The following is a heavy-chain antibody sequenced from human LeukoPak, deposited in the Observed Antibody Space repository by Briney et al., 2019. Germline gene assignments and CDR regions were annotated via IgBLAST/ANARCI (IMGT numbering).Heavy chain of an antibody. V-gene: IGHV3-53*05. CDR2: IYSGGST. Sequence: PGGSLRLSCAASGFTVSSNYMSWVRQAPGKGLEWVSVIYSGGSTYYADSVKGRFTISRDNSKNTLYLQMNSLRAEDTAVYYCAKILVVVPAEHYFDYWGQGTLVTVSS. J-gene: IGHJ4*02. CDR3: AKILVVVPAEHYFDY. CDR1: GFTVSSNY. D-gene: IGHD2-2*01.